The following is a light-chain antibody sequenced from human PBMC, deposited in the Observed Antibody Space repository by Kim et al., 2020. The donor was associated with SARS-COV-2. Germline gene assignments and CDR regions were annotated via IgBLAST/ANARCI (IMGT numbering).Light chain of an antibody. J-gene: IGLJ1*01. V-gene: IGLV2-14*02. Sequence: QSITSSCAGTSSGVGAFNLYSWYQQHPGKAPKLMIYDVSQRPSGVSDRFSGSKSGNTASLTISGLHTKDEADYYCNSYTTSSTCVFGSGTKVTVL. CDR2: DVS. CDR1: SSGVGAFNL. CDR3: NSYTTSSTCV.